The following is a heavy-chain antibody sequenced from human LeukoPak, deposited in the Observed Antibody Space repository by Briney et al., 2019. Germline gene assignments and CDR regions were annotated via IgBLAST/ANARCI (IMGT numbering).Heavy chain of an antibody. Sequence: GGSLRLSCEASGFTFSSYWMHWVRQTPGKGLMWVARIKSDGSTIYADSVQGRFTISRDNAKNMVYLQMNSLRDDDTAIYYCTRAITYFYGSVTYDWFNSWGQGTRVTVSS. CDR3: TRAITYFYGSVTYDWFNS. D-gene: IGHD3-10*01. J-gene: IGHJ5*01. V-gene: IGHV3-74*01. CDR1: GFTFSSYW. CDR2: IKSDGST.